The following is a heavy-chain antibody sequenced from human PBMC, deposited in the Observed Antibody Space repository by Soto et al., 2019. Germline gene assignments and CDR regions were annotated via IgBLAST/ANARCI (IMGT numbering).Heavy chain of an antibody. D-gene: IGHD6-13*01. CDR1: GGSISTYY. J-gene: IGHJ4*02. V-gene: IGHV4-4*08. CDR3: ATRLGIAAAGNDY. Sequence: TSETLSLTCTVSGGSISTYYWTWVWQPPGKGLEWIGYIYHSGGTEYNPSLKSRVTISVDTSKNQFSLKLSSVTAADTAVYYCATRLGIAAAGNDYWGQGTLVTVSS. CDR2: IYHSGGT.